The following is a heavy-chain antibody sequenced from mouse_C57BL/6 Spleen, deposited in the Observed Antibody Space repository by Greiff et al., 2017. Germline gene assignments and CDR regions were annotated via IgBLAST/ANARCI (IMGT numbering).Heavy chain of an antibody. J-gene: IGHJ1*03. V-gene: IGHV1-81*01. CDR1: GSTFTSYG. CDR2: IYPRSGIT. Sequence: QVQLQQSGAELARPGASVKLSCKASGSTFTSYGISWVKQRTGKGLEWIGEIYPRSGITYYNEKFKGKATLTADKSSSKAYMERRSLTSEDSAVYFCARERGSSEYFDDWGKGTPVTVSA. CDR3: ARERGSSEYFDD. D-gene: IGHD1-1*01.